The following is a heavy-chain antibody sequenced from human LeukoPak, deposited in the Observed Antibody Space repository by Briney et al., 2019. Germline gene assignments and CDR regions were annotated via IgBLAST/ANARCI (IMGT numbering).Heavy chain of an antibody. D-gene: IGHD1-26*01. CDR2: INPNSGGT. V-gene: IGHV1-2*02. Sequence: ASVKVSCKASGYTFTGYYMHWVRQAPGQGLEWMGWINPNSGGTNYAQKFQGRVTMTRDTSISTAYLELSRLRSDDTAVYYCARGRGSGSYFTPNWFDPWGQGTLVTVSS. J-gene: IGHJ5*02. CDR1: GYTFTGYY. CDR3: ARGRGSGSYFTPNWFDP.